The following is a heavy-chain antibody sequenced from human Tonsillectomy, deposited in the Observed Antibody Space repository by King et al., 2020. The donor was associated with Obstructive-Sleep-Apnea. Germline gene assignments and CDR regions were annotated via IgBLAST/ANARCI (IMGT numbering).Heavy chain of an antibody. D-gene: IGHD5/OR15-5a*01. CDR2: IYYSGYT. J-gene: IGHJ4*02. CDR1: GGSISSGGYY. V-gene: IGHV4-31*03. Sequence: QLQESGPGLVKPSQTLSLTCTVSGGSISSGGYYWSWIRQHPGKGLEWMGYIYYSGYTYYNPSLKSRVTISLDTSKNQFSLTLSSVTAADTAVYYCARSYSVYEGPSYYFDYWGQGTLVTVSS. CDR3: ARSYSVYEGPSYYFDY.